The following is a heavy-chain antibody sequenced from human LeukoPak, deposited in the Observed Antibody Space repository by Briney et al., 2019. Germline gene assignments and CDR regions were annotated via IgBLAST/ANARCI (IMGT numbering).Heavy chain of an antibody. D-gene: IGHD2-8*01. CDR1: GYTFTSYA. CDR3: ARSAEHCNNGVCFTDYYMDV. CDR2: INPNSGGT. Sequence: ASVKVSCKASGYTFTSYAMNWVRQAPGQGLEWMGWINPNSGGTNYAQKFQGRVTMTRDTSITTAYMELNSLTSDDTAVYFCARSAEHCNNGVCFTDYYMDVWGKGTTVTVSS. J-gene: IGHJ6*03. V-gene: IGHV1-2*02.